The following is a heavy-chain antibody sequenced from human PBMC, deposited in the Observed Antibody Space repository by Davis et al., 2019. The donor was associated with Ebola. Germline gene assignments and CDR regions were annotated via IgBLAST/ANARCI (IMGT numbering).Heavy chain of an antibody. J-gene: IGHJ6*02. CDR1: GFTSSSFV. V-gene: IGHV3-7*03. CDR3: ARWNYCMDV. D-gene: IGHD1-7*01. CDR2: IRQGGTEF. Sequence: PGGSLRLSCAASGFTSSSFVMTWVRQAPGKGREWVATIRQGGTEFHYVDSVRVRFTISRDNAKHSMSLQMNSLTAEDTAVYYCARWNYCMDVWGQGTTVTVSS.